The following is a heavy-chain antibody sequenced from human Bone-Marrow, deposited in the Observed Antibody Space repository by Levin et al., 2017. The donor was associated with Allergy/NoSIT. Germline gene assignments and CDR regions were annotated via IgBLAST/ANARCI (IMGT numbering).Heavy chain of an antibody. J-gene: IGHJ6*02. CDR1: GGSVSSGTYY. CDR2: INYRGGT. D-gene: IGHD5/OR15-5a*01. CDR3: ARNRIIVSGGKDYYYGMDV. Sequence: ESLKISCTVSGGSVSSGTYYWSWIRPPPGKGLEWIGYINYRGGTNYNPSLKSRVTISVETSKNEFSLKLTSVTAADTAVYYCARNRIIVSGGKDYYYGMDVWGQGTTVTVSS. V-gene: IGHV4-61*01.